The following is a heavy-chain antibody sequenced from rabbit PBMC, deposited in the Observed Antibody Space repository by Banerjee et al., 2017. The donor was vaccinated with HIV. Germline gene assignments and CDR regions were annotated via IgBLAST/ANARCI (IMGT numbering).Heavy chain of an antibody. D-gene: IGHD1-1*01. CDR3: ARKGDWASSAYALSL. J-gene: IGHJ4*01. V-gene: IGHV1S45*01. CDR2: IGGDMSDST. Sequence: EQLEESGGDLVKPEGSLTLTCTVSGFSFSNNYWICWVRQAPGKGLEWIACIGGDMSDSTHYATWANGRFTISKSSSTTATLQMTSLTVADTATYFCARKGDWASSAYALSLWGPGTLVTVS. CDR1: GFSFSNNYW.